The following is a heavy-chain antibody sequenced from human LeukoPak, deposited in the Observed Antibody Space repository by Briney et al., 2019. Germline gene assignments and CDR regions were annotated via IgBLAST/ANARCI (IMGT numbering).Heavy chain of an antibody. Sequence: ASVKVSCKASGGTFSSYAISWVRQAPGQGLEWMGRIIPILGVANYAQKFQGRVTITADKSTSTAYMELSRLRSDDTAVYYCARGHIQLPSFDYWGQGTLVTVSS. J-gene: IGHJ4*02. D-gene: IGHD5-18*01. CDR1: GGTFSSYA. CDR3: ARGHIQLPSFDY. V-gene: IGHV1-69*04. CDR2: IIPILGVA.